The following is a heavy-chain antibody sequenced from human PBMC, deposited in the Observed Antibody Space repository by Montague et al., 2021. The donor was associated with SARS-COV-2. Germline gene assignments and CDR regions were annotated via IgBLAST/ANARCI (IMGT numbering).Heavy chain of an antibody. CDR3: AGGGLWFGP. Sequence: LRLSCAASGFTISSYWMHWVRQAPGKGLVWVSRINSDGSSTNYADSVKGRFTISRDNAKNTLYLQMNSLRADDTAVYYCAGGGLWFGPGGQGTLVTVSS. V-gene: IGHV3-74*01. J-gene: IGHJ5*02. D-gene: IGHD3-10*01. CDR1: GFTISSYW. CDR2: INSDGSST.